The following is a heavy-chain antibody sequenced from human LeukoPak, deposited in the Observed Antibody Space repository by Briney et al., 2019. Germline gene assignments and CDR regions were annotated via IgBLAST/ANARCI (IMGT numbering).Heavy chain of an antibody. Sequence: GGSLRLSCAASGFTFSSYEMNWVRQAPGKGLEWVSYISSSGSTIYYADSVKGRFTISRDNAKNSLYLQMNSLRAEDTAVYYCARTDITMVRGVIITNWFDPWGQGTLVTVSS. V-gene: IGHV3-48*03. CDR3: ARTDITMVRGVIITNWFDP. D-gene: IGHD3-10*01. CDR2: ISSSGSTI. J-gene: IGHJ5*02. CDR1: GFTFSSYE.